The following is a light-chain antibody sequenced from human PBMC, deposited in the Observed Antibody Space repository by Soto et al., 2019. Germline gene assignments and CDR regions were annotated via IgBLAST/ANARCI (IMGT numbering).Light chain of an antibody. Sequence: ELGLPQTPPPLLCSQGKKATFPSGASQSLSSNLAWYQQKPGQAPRLLIYGASTRATGIPARFSGSGSGTEFTLTISSLQSEDFAVYYCQQYNKWPATFGQGTKVDIK. J-gene: IGKJ1*01. V-gene: IGKV3-15*01. CDR3: QQYNKWPAT. CDR2: GAS. CDR1: QSLSSN.